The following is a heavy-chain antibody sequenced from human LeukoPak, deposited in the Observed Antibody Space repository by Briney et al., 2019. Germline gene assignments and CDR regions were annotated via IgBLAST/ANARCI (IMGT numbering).Heavy chain of an antibody. CDR1: GDSVSSNSAA. CDR3: AREGWQQLGTYYYYYMDV. Sequence: SQTLSLTCAISGDSVSSNSAAWNWIRQSPSRGLEWLGRTYYRSKWYDDYAVSVKSRITINPDTSKNQFSLQLNSVTPEDTAVYYCAREGWQQLGTYYYYYMDVWGKGTTVTVSS. V-gene: IGHV6-1*01. D-gene: IGHD6-13*01. CDR2: TYYRSKWYD. J-gene: IGHJ6*03.